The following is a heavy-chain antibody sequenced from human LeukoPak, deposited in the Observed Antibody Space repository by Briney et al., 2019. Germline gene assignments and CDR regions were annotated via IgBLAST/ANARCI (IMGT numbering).Heavy chain of an antibody. D-gene: IGHD3-10*01. V-gene: IGHV4-59*08. J-gene: IGHJ4*02. CDR1: GGSISSYY. CDR3: ARHSGGSGSYYNDGFDY. CDR2: IYYSGST. Sequence: PSETLSLTCTVSGGSISSYYWSWIRQPPREGLEWIGYIYYSGSTNYNPSLKSRVTISVDTSKNQFSLKLSSVTAADTAVYYCARHSGGSGSYYNDGFDYWGQGTLVTVSS.